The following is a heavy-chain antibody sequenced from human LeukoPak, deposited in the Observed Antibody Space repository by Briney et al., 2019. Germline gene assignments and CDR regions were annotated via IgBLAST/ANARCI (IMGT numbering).Heavy chain of an antibody. J-gene: IGHJ4*02. Sequence: ASVKVSCKASGGTFSSYAISWVRQAPGQGLEWMGGIIPNSGGTNYAQKFQGRVTMTRDTSISTVYMELSRLRSDDTAVYYCARVGYYESSGYYEYWGQGTLVTVSS. CDR3: ARVGYYESSGYYEY. D-gene: IGHD3-22*01. CDR2: IIPNSGGT. V-gene: IGHV1-2*02. CDR1: GGTFSSYA.